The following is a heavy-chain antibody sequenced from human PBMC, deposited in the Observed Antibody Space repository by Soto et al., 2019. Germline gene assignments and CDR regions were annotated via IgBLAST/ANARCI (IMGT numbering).Heavy chain of an antibody. J-gene: IGHJ3*01. CDR2: ISIGSGSI. CDR1: GFSFSNYA. CDR3: VRDDRGDFDF. Sequence: EVQLVESGGGLVQPGGSRRVSCAASGFSFSNYAMNWVRQAPGKGLEWVSYISIGSGSIFYADSVKGRFTISRDDAKNSLYRQMNTLRDEDTAVYYCVRDDRGDFDFWGQGTMVTVSS. D-gene: IGHD3-16*01. V-gene: IGHV3-48*02.